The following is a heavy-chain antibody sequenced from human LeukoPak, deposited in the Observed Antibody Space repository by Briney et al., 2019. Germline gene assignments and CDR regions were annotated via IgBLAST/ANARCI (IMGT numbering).Heavy chain of an antibody. J-gene: IGHJ5*02. Sequence: PGGSLRLSCAASGFTFSSYSMNWVRQAPGKGLEWVSYISSSSSTIYYADSVKGRFTISRDNAKNSLYLQMNSLRAEDTAVYYCARMYYDILTGYGNEGWFDPWGQGTLVTVSS. CDR2: ISSSSSTI. D-gene: IGHD3-9*01. CDR1: GFTFSSYS. CDR3: ARMYYDILTGYGNEGWFDP. V-gene: IGHV3-48*01.